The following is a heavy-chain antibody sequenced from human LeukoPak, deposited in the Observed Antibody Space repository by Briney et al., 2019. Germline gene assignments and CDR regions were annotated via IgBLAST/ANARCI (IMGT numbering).Heavy chain of an antibody. CDR3: ARVRPCSSTSCYYPVPFDP. J-gene: IGHJ5*02. Sequence: ASVKVSCKASGYTSTGYYMHWVRQAPGQGLEWMGWINPNSGGTNYAQKFQGRVTMTRDTSISTAYMELSRLRSDDTAVYYCARVRPCSSTSCYYPVPFDPWGQGTLVTVSS. D-gene: IGHD2-2*01. CDR1: GYTSTGYY. V-gene: IGHV1-2*02. CDR2: INPNSGGT.